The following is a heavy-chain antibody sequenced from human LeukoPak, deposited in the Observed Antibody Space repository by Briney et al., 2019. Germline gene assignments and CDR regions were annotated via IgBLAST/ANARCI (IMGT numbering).Heavy chain of an antibody. CDR3: ARVPYYDSSPPI. V-gene: IGHV4-38-2*02. CDR1: GYSISSGYY. D-gene: IGHD3-22*01. Sequence: PSETLSLTCTVSGYSISSGYYWGWIRQPPGKGLEWIGEINHSGSTNYNPSLKSRVTISVDTSKNQFSLKLSSVTAADTAVYYCARVPYYDSSPPIWGQGTMVTVSS. J-gene: IGHJ3*02. CDR2: INHSGST.